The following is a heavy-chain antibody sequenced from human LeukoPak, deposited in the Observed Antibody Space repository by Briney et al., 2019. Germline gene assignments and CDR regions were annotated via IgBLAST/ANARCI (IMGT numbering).Heavy chain of an antibody. J-gene: IGHJ6*02. Sequence: ASVKVSCTASGYTFTSYGISWVRQAPGQGLEWMGWISAYNGNTNYAQKLQGGVTMTTDTSTSTAYMELRSLRSDDTAVYYCARGVVPAAIRTYYYYGMDVWGQGTTVTVSS. CDR2: ISAYNGNT. D-gene: IGHD2-2*02. CDR1: GYTFTSYG. V-gene: IGHV1-18*01. CDR3: ARGVVPAAIRTYYYYGMDV.